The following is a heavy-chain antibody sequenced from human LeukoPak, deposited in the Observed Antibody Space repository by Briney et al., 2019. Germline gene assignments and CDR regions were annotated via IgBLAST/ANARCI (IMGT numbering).Heavy chain of an antibody. V-gene: IGHV5-51*01. CDR3: ARPRNLYCSSTSCYGKWAFDI. Sequence: ESLPISCMGSGYRSTIYSIGGLRQMPGKGLGWMGIIYPGDSGTRYRPSFQRQVTISADKSISTAYRQWSSLKASETAMYYCARPRNLYCSSTSCYGKWAFDIWGQGTMLSVSS. CDR1: GYRSTIYS. J-gene: IGHJ3*02. D-gene: IGHD2-2*01. CDR2: IYPGDSGT.